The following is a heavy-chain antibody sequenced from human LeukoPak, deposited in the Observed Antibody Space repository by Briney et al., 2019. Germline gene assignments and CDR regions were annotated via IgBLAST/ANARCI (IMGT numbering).Heavy chain of an antibody. CDR3: ARDGSKSCSGGSCYLNWFDP. V-gene: IGHV3-7*01. CDR2: INQDGSEE. Sequence: GGSLRLSCGASGFSFSDYWMTWVRQAPGKGLEWVANINQDGSEEYYVASVKGRFTISRDNAKNSLYLQMTSLRAEDTAVYYCARDGSKSCSGGSCYLNWFDPWGRGTLVTVSS. J-gene: IGHJ5*02. CDR1: GFSFSDYW. D-gene: IGHD2-15*01.